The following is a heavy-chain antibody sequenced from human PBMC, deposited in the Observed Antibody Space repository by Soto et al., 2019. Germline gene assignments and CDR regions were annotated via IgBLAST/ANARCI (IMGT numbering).Heavy chain of an antibody. J-gene: IGHJ4*02. CDR3: TTNIVATIDSLLFDY. CDR1: GFTFSNAW. V-gene: IGHV3-15*01. D-gene: IGHD5-12*01. Sequence: EVQLVESGGGLVQPGGSLRLSCAASGFTFSNAWMSWVRQAPGKGLEWVGRIKSKTDGGTTDYAAPVKGRFTISRDDSKNTLYLQMNSLKTEDTAVYYCTTNIVATIDSLLFDYWGQGTLVTVSS. CDR2: IKSKTDGGTT.